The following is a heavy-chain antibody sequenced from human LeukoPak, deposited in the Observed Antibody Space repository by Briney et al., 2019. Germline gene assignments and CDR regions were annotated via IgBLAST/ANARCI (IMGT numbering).Heavy chain of an antibody. J-gene: IGHJ4*02. V-gene: IGHV1-2*02. D-gene: IGHD3-10*01. CDR1: GYTFTDYY. CDR2: ITPNSGGT. Sequence: ASVKVSCKASGYTFTDYYIHWVRQAPGQGLEWMGWITPNSGGTNYAQKFQDRVTMTRDTSISTAYMEMSMLRSDDTAVYFCARARGYYGPILVFDYWGQGTLVTVSS. CDR3: ARARGYYGPILVFDY.